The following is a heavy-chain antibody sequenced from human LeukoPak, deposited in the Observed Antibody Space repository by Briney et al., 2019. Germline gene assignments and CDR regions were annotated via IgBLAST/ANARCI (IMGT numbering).Heavy chain of an antibody. CDR3: ARSLIADGAFDI. J-gene: IGHJ3*02. V-gene: IGHV3-21*05. CDR1: GLTFTTYT. CDR2: ISSSGNYI. D-gene: IGHD2-21*01. Sequence: PGGSLRLSCAASGLTFTTYTLNWVRQAPGKGLEWLSDISSSGNYIDYAGSVKGRFTISRENAKNSLFLQMSSLRVEDTAVYYCARSLIADGAFDIWGQGTMVTVSS.